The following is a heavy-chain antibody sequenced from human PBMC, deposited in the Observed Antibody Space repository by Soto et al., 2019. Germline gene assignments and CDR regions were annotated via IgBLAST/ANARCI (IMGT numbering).Heavy chain of an antibody. V-gene: IGHV4-38-2*02. CDR1: GFPISSTYS. Sequence: PSETLSLTCLVSGFPISSTYSWGWIRQPPEKGLEWIGSISHSGTTSYSPSLTSRVSISVDTSKNQVSLKLTSVTAADTAVYFCARVTMVIRDSDHFGVDVWGHGTTVTVSS. D-gene: IGHD4-17*01. J-gene: IGHJ6*02. CDR2: ISHSGTT. CDR3: ARVTMVIRDSDHFGVDV.